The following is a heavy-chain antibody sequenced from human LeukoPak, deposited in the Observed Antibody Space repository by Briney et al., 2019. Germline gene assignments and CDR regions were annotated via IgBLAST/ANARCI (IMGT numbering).Heavy chain of an antibody. Sequence: GGSLRLSCAASGFTFSSYGVSWVRQAPGKGLEWVSAISGSGGSTYYADSVKGRFTISRDNSKNTLYLQMNSLRAEDTAVYYCANPKGLLWFGELSHWGQGTLVTVSS. CDR3: ANPKGLLWFGELSH. D-gene: IGHD3-10*01. V-gene: IGHV3-23*01. CDR1: GFTFSSYG. J-gene: IGHJ4*02. CDR2: ISGSGGST.